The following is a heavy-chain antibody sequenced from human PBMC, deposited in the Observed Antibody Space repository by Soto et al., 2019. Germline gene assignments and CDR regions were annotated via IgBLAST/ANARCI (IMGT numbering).Heavy chain of an antibody. V-gene: IGHV3-30-3*01. CDR1: GFTFSSYA. Sequence: GGSLRLSCAASGFTFSSYAMHWVRQAPGKGLEWVAVISYDGSNKYYADSVKGRFTISRDNSKNTLYLQMNSLRAEDTAVYYCARGRYYGSGSYGWGFGMDVWGQGTTVTVSS. D-gene: IGHD3-10*01. J-gene: IGHJ6*02. CDR2: ISYDGSNK. CDR3: ARGRYYGSGSYGWGFGMDV.